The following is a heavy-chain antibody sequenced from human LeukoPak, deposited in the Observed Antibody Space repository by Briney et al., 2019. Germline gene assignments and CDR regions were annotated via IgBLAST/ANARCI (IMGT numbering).Heavy chain of an antibody. Sequence: TGGSLRLSCAASGFTFTSAWMSWLRQTPEKGLEWVAHMNEDGSGRFYVDSAKGRFTISGDDTQNSVYLQMNSLRVEDTAVYYCAAWFGESVPWGQGTLVTVSS. CDR2: MNEDGSGR. D-gene: IGHD3-10*01. CDR3: AAWFGESVP. CDR1: GFTFTSAW. J-gene: IGHJ5*02. V-gene: IGHV3-7*01.